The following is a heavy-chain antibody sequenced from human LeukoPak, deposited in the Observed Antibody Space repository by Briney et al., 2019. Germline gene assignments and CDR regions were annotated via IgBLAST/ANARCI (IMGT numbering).Heavy chain of an antibody. D-gene: IGHD6-19*01. CDR1: GFTFSSYA. J-gene: IGHJ4*02. CDR2: IRGSGGST. V-gene: IGHV3-23*01. CDR3: VNDLSSLVAVAPGFDF. Sequence: GGSLRLSCAASGFTFSSYAMSWARQAPGKGLEWVSAIRGSGGSTYHADSMKGRFTISRDNSKNTLYLQMSSLRAEDTAVYYCVNDLSSLVAVAPGFDFWGQGTLVTVSS.